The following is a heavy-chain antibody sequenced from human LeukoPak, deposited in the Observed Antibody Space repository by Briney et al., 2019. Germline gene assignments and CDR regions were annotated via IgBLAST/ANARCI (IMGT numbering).Heavy chain of an antibody. V-gene: IGHV1-69*04. D-gene: IGHD2-2*02. CDR3: ARDPAAISSFNWFDP. CDR1: GGTFSSYA. Sequence: SVKVSCKASGGTFSSYAISWVRQAPGQGLEWMGRIIPILGIANYAQKFQGRVTITADKSTSTAYMELSSLRSEDTAVYYCARDPAAISSFNWFDPWGQGTLVTVSS. CDR2: IIPILGIA. J-gene: IGHJ5*02.